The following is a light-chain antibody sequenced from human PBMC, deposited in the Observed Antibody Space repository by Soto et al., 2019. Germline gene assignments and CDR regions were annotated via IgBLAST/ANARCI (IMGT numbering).Light chain of an antibody. CDR3: ISYTSSSTTYV. V-gene: IGLV2-14*01. CDR2: EVS. CDR1: SSDVGGYNY. J-gene: IGLJ1*01. Sequence: QSLLTQPASVSGSPGQSITISCTGTSSDVGGYNYVAWYQQHPGKVPRLMIYEVSNRPSGVSNRFSGSKSGSTASLTISGLQAEDEADYYCISYTSSSTTYVVGTWTKVTVL.